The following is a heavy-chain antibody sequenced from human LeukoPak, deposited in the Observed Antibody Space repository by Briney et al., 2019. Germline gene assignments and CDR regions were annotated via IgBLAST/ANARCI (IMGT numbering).Heavy chain of an antibody. Sequence: GGSLRLSCAASGFTFSSYSMNWVRQAPGKGLEWVSSISSSSSYIYYADSVKGRFTISRDNAKNSLYLQMNSLRAEDTAVYYCARVRELQYYFDYWGQRTLVTVSS. V-gene: IGHV3-21*01. CDR2: ISSSSSYI. D-gene: IGHD1-26*01. CDR1: GFTFSSYS. J-gene: IGHJ4*02. CDR3: ARVRELQYYFDY.